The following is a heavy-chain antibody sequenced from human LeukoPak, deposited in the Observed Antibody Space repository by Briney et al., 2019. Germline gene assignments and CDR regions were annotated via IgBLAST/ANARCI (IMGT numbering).Heavy chain of an antibody. CDR3: AREMISGSVTMIVVVMPPSTYFDY. J-gene: IGHJ4*02. V-gene: IGHV4-59*12. Sequence: SETLSLTCTVSGGSISSYYWSWIRQPPGKGLEWIGYIYYSGSTNYNPSLKSRVTISVDTSKNQFSLKLSSVTAADTAVYYCAREMISGSVTMIVVVMPPSTYFDYWGQGTLVTVSS. CDR2: IYYSGST. D-gene: IGHD3-22*01. CDR1: GGSISSYY.